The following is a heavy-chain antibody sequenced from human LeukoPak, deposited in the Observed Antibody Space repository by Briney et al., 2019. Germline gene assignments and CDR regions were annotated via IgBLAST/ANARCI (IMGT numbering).Heavy chain of an antibody. Sequence: SQTLSLTCTVSGGSISSGSFYWSWVRQPAGKGLEWIGRIYINGSTNYNPSLKSRVTISVDTSKNQFSLRLNSVTPADTAVYYCARAKGDYWGQGTLVTVSS. CDR1: GGSISSGSFY. J-gene: IGHJ4*02. V-gene: IGHV4-61*02. CDR2: IYINGST. CDR3: ARAKGDY.